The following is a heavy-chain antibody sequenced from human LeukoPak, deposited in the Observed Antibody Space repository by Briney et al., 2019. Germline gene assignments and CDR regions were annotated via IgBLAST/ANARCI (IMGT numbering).Heavy chain of an antibody. Sequence: SQTLSLTCTVSGGSISSGGYYWSWIRQHPGKGLEWIGYIYYSGSTYYNPSLKSRVTISVDTSKNQFSLKLSSVTAADTAVYYCARASSHLEWFDPWGQGTLVTVSS. CDR3: ARASSHLEWFDP. CDR1: GGSISSGGYY. D-gene: IGHD3-3*01. J-gene: IGHJ5*02. CDR2: IYYSGST. V-gene: IGHV4-31*03.